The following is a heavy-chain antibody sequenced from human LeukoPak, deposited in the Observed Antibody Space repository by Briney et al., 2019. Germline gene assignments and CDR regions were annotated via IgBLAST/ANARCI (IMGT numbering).Heavy chain of an antibody. CDR2: ISSSGSTI. CDR3: ARDRYTAKDYGMDV. Sequence: PGGSLRLSCAASGFTFSSYEMTWVRQAPGKGLEWVSYISSSGSTIYYADSVKGRFTISRDNAKNSLYLQMNSLRAEDTAVYYCARDRYTAKDYGMDVWGQGTTVTVSS. D-gene: IGHD5-18*01. CDR1: GFTFSSYE. V-gene: IGHV3-48*03. J-gene: IGHJ6*02.